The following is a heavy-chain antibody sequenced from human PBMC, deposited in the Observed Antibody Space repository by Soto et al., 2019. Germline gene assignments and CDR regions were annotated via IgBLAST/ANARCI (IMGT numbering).Heavy chain of an antibody. Sequence: EVQLVESGGGLVKPGGSLRLSCAASGFTFSSSDMTWVRQAPGKGLEWVSSISSPSTYIYYADSVKDRFTIYRDNARNLLYLQMKSLRADDTEVYKFRSTLANPDSIRPCDIWGQATMANVYS. V-gene: IGHV3-21*02. J-gene: IGHJ3*02. D-gene: IGHD2-21*01. CDR1: GFTFSSSD. CDR3: RSTLANPDSIRPCDI. CDR2: ISSPSTYI.